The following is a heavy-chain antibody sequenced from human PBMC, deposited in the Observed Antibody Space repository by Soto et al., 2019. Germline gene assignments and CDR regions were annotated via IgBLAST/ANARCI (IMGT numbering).Heavy chain of an antibody. D-gene: IGHD3-3*01. CDR3: ARVQGFVGGYGMDV. V-gene: IGHV4-34*01. CDR2: INHSGST. Sequence: SETLSLTCAVYGGSFSGYYWSWIRQPPGKGLEWIGEINHSGSTNYNPSLKSRVTISVGTSKNQFSLKLSSVTAADTAVYYCARVQGFVGGYGMDVWGQGTTVTVSS. J-gene: IGHJ6*02. CDR1: GGSFSGYY.